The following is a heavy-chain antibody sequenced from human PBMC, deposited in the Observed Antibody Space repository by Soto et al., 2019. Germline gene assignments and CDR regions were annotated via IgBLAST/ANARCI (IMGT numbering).Heavy chain of an antibody. J-gene: IGHJ6*02. V-gene: IGHV4-59*01. CDR1: GGSISGYY. D-gene: IGHD4-17*01. CDR2: LFHGGNT. Sequence: PSETLSLTCNVSGGSISGYYWSWIRQPPGKGLEWICYLFHGGNTNYDPSLKSRVTVSLGTSKNQFSLKLTSVTAADTAVYYCARVRRGDSGAYNYYYGMDVWGQGTSVTVAS. CDR3: ARVRRGDSGAYNYYYGMDV.